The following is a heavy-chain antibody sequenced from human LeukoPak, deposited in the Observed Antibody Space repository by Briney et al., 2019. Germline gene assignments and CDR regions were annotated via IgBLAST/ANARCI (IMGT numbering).Heavy chain of an antibody. Sequence: GGSLRLSCAASGFTFSSYWMHWFRQAPEKGLVWVSRINSDGSSTSYADSVKGRFTISRDNAKNTLYLQMNSLRAEDTALYFCTKDTSSYYLHYMDVWGKGTPVTVSS. J-gene: IGHJ6*03. D-gene: IGHD2-2*01. V-gene: IGHV3-74*01. CDR1: GFTFSSYW. CDR3: TKDTSSYYLHYMDV. CDR2: INSDGSST.